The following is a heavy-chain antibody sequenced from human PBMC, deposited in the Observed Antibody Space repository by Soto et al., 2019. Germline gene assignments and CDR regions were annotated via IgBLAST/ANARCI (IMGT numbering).Heavy chain of an antibody. Sequence: SETLSLSCTVSGGSISSYYWSGIRQSPGEGPEWIGYVYHSGTTNYNPSLKSRVTISFDASKNQISLQVRSATTADAAVYYCARDLKEYCSDGKCNWFDLWGQGTLVIVFS. D-gene: IGHD2-15*01. J-gene: IGHJ5*02. CDR3: ARDLKEYCSDGKCNWFDL. V-gene: IGHV4-59*12. CDR2: VYHSGTT. CDR1: GGSISSYY.